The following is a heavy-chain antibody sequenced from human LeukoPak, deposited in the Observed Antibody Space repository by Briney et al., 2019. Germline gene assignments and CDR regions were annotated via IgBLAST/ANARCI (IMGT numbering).Heavy chain of an antibody. V-gene: IGHV3-23*01. CDR3: ARDLYGDYDTQLDY. D-gene: IGHD4-17*01. CDR2: ISGSGHTT. Sequence: GGSLRLSCAASGFTFSSYAMNWVRQAPGKGLEWVSAISGSGHTTNYADSVKGRFTISRDNSKNTLFLQMNSLRAEDTAVYYCARDLYGDYDTQLDYWGQGTLVTVSS. J-gene: IGHJ4*02. CDR1: GFTFSSYA.